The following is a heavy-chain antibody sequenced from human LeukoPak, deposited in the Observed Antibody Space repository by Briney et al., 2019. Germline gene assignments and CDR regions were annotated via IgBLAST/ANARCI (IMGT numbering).Heavy chain of an antibody. D-gene: IGHD6-19*01. Sequence: TSETLSLTCTVSGGSISSYYWSWIRQPPGKGLEWIGYIYYSGSTNYNPSLKSRVTISVDTSKNQFSLKLSSVTAADTAVYYCARDLLGIAVAGTGWFDPWGQGTLVTVSS. CDR2: IYYSGST. CDR3: ARDLLGIAVAGTGWFDP. CDR1: GGSISSYY. V-gene: IGHV4-59*01. J-gene: IGHJ5*02.